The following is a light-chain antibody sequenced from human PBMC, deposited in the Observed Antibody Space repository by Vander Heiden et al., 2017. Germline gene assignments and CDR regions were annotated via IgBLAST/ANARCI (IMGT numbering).Light chain of an antibody. V-gene: IGLV3-1*01. CDR3: QTWDRSTVA. Sequence: SYELTPPPSVSVSPGQTASITCSGDDLGQKYICWYQQKPGQSPVLVMYEDTKRPTGIPERFSGANAGNTATLTISGTQAMDEGDYYCQTWDRSTVAFGGGTRLTVL. CDR1: DLGQKY. J-gene: IGLJ2*01. CDR2: EDT.